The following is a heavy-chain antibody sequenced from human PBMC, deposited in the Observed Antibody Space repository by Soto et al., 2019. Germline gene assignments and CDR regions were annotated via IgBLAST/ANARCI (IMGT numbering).Heavy chain of an antibody. J-gene: IGHJ6*02. CDR3: ARLKEWVYYYSMDV. D-gene: IGHD2-8*01. CDR1: GFTFSSYW. CDR2: INSDGSST. V-gene: IGHV3-74*01. Sequence: PGGSLRLSCAASGFTFSSYWMHWVRQAPGKGLVWVSRINSDGSSTSYADSVKGRFTISRDNAKNTLYLQMNSLRAEDTAVYYCARLKEWVYYYSMDVWGQGTTVTVSS.